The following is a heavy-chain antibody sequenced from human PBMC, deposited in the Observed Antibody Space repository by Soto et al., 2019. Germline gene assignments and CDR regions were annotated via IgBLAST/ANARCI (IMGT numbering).Heavy chain of an antibody. CDR3: ARGRGYSGYDC. CDR2: INPNSGGT. Sequence: ASVKVSCKASGYTFTGYYMHWVRQAPGQGLEWMGWINPNSGGTNYAQKFQGWVTMTRDTSISTAYMELSSLRSEDTAVYYCARGRGYSGYDCWGQGTLVTVSS. D-gene: IGHD5-12*01. J-gene: IGHJ4*02. CDR1: GYTFTGYY. V-gene: IGHV1-2*04.